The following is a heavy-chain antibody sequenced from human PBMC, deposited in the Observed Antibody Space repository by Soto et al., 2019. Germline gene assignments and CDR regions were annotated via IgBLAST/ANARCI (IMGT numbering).Heavy chain of an antibody. J-gene: IGHJ6*02. CDR3: VKPGNWNFPHYYYYYGMDV. CDR1: GFTFSSYA. CDR2: ISSNGGST. V-gene: IGHV3-64D*06. D-gene: IGHD1-7*01. Sequence: GGSLRLSCSASGFTFSSYAMHWVRQAPGKGLEYVSAISSNGGSTYYADSVKGRFTISRDNSKNTLYLQMSSLRAEDTAVYYCVKPGNWNFPHYYYYYGMDVWGQGTTVTVSS.